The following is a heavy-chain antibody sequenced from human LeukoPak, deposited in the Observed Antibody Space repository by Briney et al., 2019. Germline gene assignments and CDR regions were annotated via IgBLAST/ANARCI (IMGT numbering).Heavy chain of an antibody. D-gene: IGHD2-8*01. CDR1: GFTFSSYS. Sequence: GGSLGLSCAASGFTFSSYSMNWVRQAPGKGLEWVSSISSSSSYIYYADSVKGRFTISRDNAKNSLYLQMNSLRAEDTAVYYCAREADYCTNGVCYYSFDYWGQGTLVTVSS. J-gene: IGHJ4*02. CDR3: AREADYCTNGVCYYSFDY. V-gene: IGHV3-21*01. CDR2: ISSSSSYI.